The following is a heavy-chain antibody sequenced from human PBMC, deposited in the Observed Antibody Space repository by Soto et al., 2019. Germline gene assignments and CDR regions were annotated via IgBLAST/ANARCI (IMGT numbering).Heavy chain of an antibody. CDR2: ISSSSSYI. Sequence: GGSLRLSCAASGFTFSSYSMNWVRQAPGKGLEWVSSISSSSSYIYYADSVKGRFTISRDNAKNSLYLQMNSLRAEDTAVYYCARDPSPSWFGERRTNNWFDPWGQGTLVTISS. J-gene: IGHJ5*02. CDR1: GFTFSSYS. CDR3: ARDPSPSWFGERRTNNWFDP. V-gene: IGHV3-21*01. D-gene: IGHD3-10*01.